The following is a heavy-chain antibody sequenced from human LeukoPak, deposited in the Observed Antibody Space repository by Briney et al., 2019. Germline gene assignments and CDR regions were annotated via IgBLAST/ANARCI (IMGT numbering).Heavy chain of an antibody. CDR3: ARDASSWYEKPFDY. J-gene: IGHJ4*02. CDR2: MNPNSGNI. Sequence: ASVKVSCKASGYTFTSYDINWVRQATGQGLEWMGWMNPNSGNIGYAQKFQGRVTITRDTSASTAYMELSSLRSEDTAVYYCARDASSWYEKPFDYWGQGTLVTVSS. D-gene: IGHD6-13*01. CDR1: GYTFTSYD. V-gene: IGHV1-8*03.